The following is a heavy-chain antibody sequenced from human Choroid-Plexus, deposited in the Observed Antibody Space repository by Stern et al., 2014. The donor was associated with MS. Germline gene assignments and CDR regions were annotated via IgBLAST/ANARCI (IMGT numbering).Heavy chain of an antibody. CDR3: AKDRHYLTYFFDH. V-gene: IGHV3-30*18. CDR2: VSYDGSNK. J-gene: IGHJ5*02. Sequence: MQLVESGGGVVQPGRPLRLSCVASGFTFGSCAMHWVRPAPGKGLEWVAGVSYDGSNKYYADSVKGRFTISRDNSQNTLYMQMSSLRPEDTAVYYCAKDRHYLTYFFDHWGQGSLVTVSS. D-gene: IGHD2/OR15-2a*01. CDR1: GFTFGSCA.